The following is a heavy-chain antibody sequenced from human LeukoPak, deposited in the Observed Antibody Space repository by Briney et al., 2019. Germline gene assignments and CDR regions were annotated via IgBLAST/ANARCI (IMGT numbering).Heavy chain of an antibody. CDR2: INQDGGTT. CDR1: GFTFSSLW. J-gene: IGHJ6*03. Sequence: GGSLRLSCAASGFTFSSLWMSWVRQAPGRGPEWVANINQDGGTTYYVASVKGRFTISRDNAKNSLSPQMSSLRAEDTAVYYCTKDRQGPNQYHMDVWGKGTTVTVSS. V-gene: IGHV3-7*01. CDR3: TKDRQGPNQYHMDV.